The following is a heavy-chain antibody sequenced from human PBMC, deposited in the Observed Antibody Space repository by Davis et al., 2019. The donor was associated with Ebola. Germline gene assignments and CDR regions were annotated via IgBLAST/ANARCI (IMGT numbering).Heavy chain of an antibody. CDR2: IGTIGGDT. D-gene: IGHD2-15*01. J-gene: IGHJ5*02. CDR3: ARANSGCTGGGCFSGHYFDP. V-gene: IGHV3-13*01. Sequence: PGGSLRLSCAASGFTFSYYDMRWVRQAAGKGLEWVSGIGTIGGDTHYAGSVKGRFTISRDDAKNSLYLQMNSLRAGDTAVYYCARANSGCTGGGCFSGHYFDPWGQGTLVTVSS. CDR1: GFTFSYYD.